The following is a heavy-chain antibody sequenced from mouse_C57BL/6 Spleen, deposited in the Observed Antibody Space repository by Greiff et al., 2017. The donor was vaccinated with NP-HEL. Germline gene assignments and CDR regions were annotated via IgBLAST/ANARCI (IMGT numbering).Heavy chain of an antibody. CDR2: INPNNGGT. J-gene: IGHJ3*01. D-gene: IGHD2-5*01. CDR3: ARGAYYSNPAWFAY. CDR1: GYTFTDYN. Sequence: VQLQQSGPELVKPGASVKIPCKASGYTFTDYNMDWVKQSHGKSLEWIGDINPNNGGTIYNQKFKGKATLTVDKSSSTAYMELRSLTSEDTAVYYCARGAYYSNPAWFAYWGQGTLVTVSA. V-gene: IGHV1-18*01.